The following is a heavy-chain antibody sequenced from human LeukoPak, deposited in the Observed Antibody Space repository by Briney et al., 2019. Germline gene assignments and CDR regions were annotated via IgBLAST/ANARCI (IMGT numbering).Heavy chain of an antibody. V-gene: IGHV1-2*02. CDR2: INPNSGGT. J-gene: IGHJ5*02. CDR3: ARAKPSIAAAGRNWFDP. CDR1: GYTFTGYY. Sequence: ASVKVSCKASGYTFTGYYMHWVRQAPGQGLEWMGWINPNSGGTNYAQKFQGRVTMTRDTSISTAYMELSRLRSDDTAVYYCARAKPSIAAAGRNWFDPWGQGTLVTVSS. D-gene: IGHD6-13*01.